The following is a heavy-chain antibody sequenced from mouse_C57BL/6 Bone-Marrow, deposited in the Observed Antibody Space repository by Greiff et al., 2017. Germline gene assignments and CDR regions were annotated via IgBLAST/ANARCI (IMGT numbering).Heavy chain of an antibody. D-gene: IGHD4-1*01. CDR3: AKPLGGTLDY. Sequence: QVQLQQPGAELVKPGASVKMSCKASGYTFTSYWITWVKQRPGQGLEWIGDIYPGSGSTNYNEKLQSKATLTVDTASSTAYMQLSSLTSEDSAVYYCAKPLGGTLDYWGQGTTLTVSS. CDR2: IYPGSGST. CDR1: GYTFTSYW. J-gene: IGHJ2*01. V-gene: IGHV1-55*01.